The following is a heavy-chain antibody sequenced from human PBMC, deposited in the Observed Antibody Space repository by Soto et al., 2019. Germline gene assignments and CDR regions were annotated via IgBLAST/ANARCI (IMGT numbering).Heavy chain of an antibody. Sequence: GGSLRLSCAASGFTFSDYYMSWIRQAPGKGLEWVSYISSSGSTIYYADSVKGRFTISRDNAKNSLYLQMNSLRAEDTAVYYCARSTAMESYYYYGMDVWGQGTTVTVSS. CDR1: GFTFSDYY. CDR3: ARSTAMESYYYYGMDV. J-gene: IGHJ6*02. V-gene: IGHV3-11*01. D-gene: IGHD5-18*01. CDR2: ISSSGSTI.